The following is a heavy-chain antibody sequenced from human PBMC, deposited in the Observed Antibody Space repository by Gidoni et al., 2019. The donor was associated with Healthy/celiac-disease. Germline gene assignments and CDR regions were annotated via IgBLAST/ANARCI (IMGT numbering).Heavy chain of an antibody. V-gene: IGHV1-24*01. J-gene: IGHJ4*02. CDR3: ATRQTAYGSGLDY. Sequence: QVQLVQAAPEVKKPGARVRVACKFCGYPLTELSIHWVRQAPGKGLEWMGGFDPEDGETIYAPKFQGRVTMTEDTSTDTAYMELSSLRSEDTAVYYCATRQTAYGSGLDYWGQGTLVTVSS. D-gene: IGHD3-10*01. CDR1: GYPLTELS. CDR2: FDPEDGET.